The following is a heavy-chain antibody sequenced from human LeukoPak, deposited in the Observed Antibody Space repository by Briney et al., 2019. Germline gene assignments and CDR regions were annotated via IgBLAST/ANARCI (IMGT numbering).Heavy chain of an antibody. CDR2: INPNSGGT. J-gene: IGHJ6*02. Sequence: ASVKVSCKASGYTFTGYYMHWVRQAPGQGLEWMGWINPNSGGTNYAQKFQGRVTMTRDTSISTAYMELSRLRSDDTAVYYCARDRRLEPTGYYYGMDVWGQGTTVTVSS. CDR1: GYTFTGYY. V-gene: IGHV1-2*02. CDR3: ARDRRLEPTGYYYGMDV. D-gene: IGHD1-1*01.